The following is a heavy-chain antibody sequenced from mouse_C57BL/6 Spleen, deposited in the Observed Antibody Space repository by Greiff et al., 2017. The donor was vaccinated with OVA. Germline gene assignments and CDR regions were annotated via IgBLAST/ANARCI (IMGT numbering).Heavy chain of an antibody. CDR1: GYTFTDYE. V-gene: IGHV1-15*01. CDR3: TRSTVVANFDY. Sequence: QVQLQQSGAELVRPGASVTLSCKASGYTFTDYEMHWVKQTPVHGLEWIGAIDPETGGTAYNQKFKGKAILTADKSSSTAYMELRSLTSEDSAVYYCTRSTVVANFDYWGQGTTLTVSS. J-gene: IGHJ2*01. D-gene: IGHD1-1*01. CDR2: IDPETGGT.